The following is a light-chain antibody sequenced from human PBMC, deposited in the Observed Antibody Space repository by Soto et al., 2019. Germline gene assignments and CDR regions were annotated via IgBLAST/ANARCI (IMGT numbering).Light chain of an antibody. Sequence: QSALTQPASVSGSPGQSITISCTGTSSDVGSYNLVSWYQQHPGKAPKLMIYEGSKRPSGVSNRFSGSKSGNTASLTISGLQAEDEADYYCCSYATGSTLVFGGGTQLTVL. V-gene: IGLV2-23*01. CDR1: SSDVGSYNL. J-gene: IGLJ2*01. CDR2: EGS. CDR3: CSYATGSTLV.